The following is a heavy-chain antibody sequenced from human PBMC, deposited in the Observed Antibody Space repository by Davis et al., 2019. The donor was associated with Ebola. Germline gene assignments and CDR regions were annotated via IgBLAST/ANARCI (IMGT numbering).Heavy chain of an antibody. CDR3: ARNGYYYAMDV. Sequence: GESLKISCAASGFTFRNYFMAWVRQVPGKGLEFVANIKNDGSEKYYVDSVKGRFTISRDDAKSSLFLQMNSLGADDTAVYYCARNGYYYAMDVWGQGTTVTVSS. CDR2: IKNDGSEK. CDR1: GFTFRNYF. V-gene: IGHV3-7*03. J-gene: IGHJ6*02.